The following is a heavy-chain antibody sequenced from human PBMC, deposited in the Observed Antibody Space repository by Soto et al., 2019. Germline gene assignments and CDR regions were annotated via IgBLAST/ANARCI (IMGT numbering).Heavy chain of an antibody. CDR3: AREDVLRFLEWPRGFDP. CDR2: MNPNSGNT. V-gene: IGHV1-8*01. J-gene: IGHJ5*02. Sequence: ASVKVSCKXSGYTFTSYDINWVRQATGQGLEWMGWMNPNSGNTGYAQKFQGRVTMTRNTSISTAYMELSSLRSEDTAVYYCAREDVLRFLEWPRGFDPWGQGTLVTVS. CDR1: GYTFTSYD. D-gene: IGHD3-3*01.